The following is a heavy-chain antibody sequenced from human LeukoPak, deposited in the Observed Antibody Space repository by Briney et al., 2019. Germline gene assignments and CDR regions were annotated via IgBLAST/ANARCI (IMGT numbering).Heavy chain of an antibody. CDR3: ARYQRLGELDIPYYFDY. D-gene: IGHD3-10*01. J-gene: IGHJ4*02. CDR1: AVIFDDYG. CDR2: INWNGDNT. Sequence: GGSLRLSCAVSAVIFDDYGMSWVRQAPGEGLEWVSGINWNGDNTRYADSVKGRFTISRDNAKNSLYLQMNSLRAEDTAVYYCARYQRLGELDIPYYFDYWGQGTLVTVSS. V-gene: IGHV3-20*04.